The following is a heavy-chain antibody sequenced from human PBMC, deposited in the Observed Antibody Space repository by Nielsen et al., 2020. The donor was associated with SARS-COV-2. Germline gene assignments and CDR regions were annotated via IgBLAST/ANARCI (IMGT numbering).Heavy chain of an antibody. CDR1: GGSLGGYT. CDR3: ARGNFYYYYMDA. CDR2: FTPSGGS. J-gene: IGHJ6*03. V-gene: IGHV4-34*01. Sequence: SETLSLTCGAYGGSLGGYTWNWIRQSPGKGLEWVGEFTPSGGSKYNPSLESRVTILGDTSKKQVSLKMNSLSATDTAVYYCARGNFYYYYMDARGKGTSVTVSS.